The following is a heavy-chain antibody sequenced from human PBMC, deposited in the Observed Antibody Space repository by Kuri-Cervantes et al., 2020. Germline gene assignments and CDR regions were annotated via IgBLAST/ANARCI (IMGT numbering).Heavy chain of an antibody. CDR2: MNPNSGNT. CDR1: GYTFTSYD. D-gene: IGHD3-22*01. Sequence: ASVKVSCKASGYTFTSYDINWVRQATGQGLEWMGWMNPNSGNTGYAQKFQGRLTMTRNTSISTAYMELSSLRSGDTAVYYCARRRSYYYDSSGYYSDDAFDIWGQGTMVTVSS. V-gene: IGHV1-8*02. J-gene: IGHJ3*02. CDR3: ARRRSYYYDSSGYYSDDAFDI.